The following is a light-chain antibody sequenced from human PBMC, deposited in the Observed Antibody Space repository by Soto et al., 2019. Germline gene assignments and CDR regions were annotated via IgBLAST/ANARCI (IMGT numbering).Light chain of an antibody. V-gene: IGKV3-11*01. Sequence: EIVLTQSPGTLSLSPGERATLSCGASQSVTSNYLAWYQQKPGQAPRLLIYDASNRATGIPARFSGSGSGTDFTLTISSLEPEDFAVYYCQQRNIWPPVTFGQGTRLEIK. CDR2: DAS. CDR1: QSVTSNY. CDR3: QQRNIWPPVT. J-gene: IGKJ5*01.